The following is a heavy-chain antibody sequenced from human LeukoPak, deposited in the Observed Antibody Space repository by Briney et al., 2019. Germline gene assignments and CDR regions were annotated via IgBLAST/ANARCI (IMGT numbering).Heavy chain of an antibody. V-gene: IGHV1-69*13. J-gene: IGHJ4*02. Sequence: SVKVSCKASGYTFTSYGISWVRQAPGQGLEWMGGIIPIFGTANYAPNFQGRVMIIADESTSTAYMELSSLRSEDTAVYYCASPSLSVSNGYDSPFVYWGQGTLVTVSS. CDR2: IIPIFGTA. CDR3: ASPSLSVSNGYDSPFVY. D-gene: IGHD5-12*01. CDR1: GYTFTSYG.